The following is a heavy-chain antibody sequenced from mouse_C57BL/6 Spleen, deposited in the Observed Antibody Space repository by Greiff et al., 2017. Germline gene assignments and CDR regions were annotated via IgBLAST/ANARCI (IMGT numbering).Heavy chain of an antibody. D-gene: IGHD2-4*01. J-gene: IGHJ4*01. Sequence: VQLQQSGPELVKPGASVKIPCKASGYTFTDYNMDWVKQSHGKSLEWIGDINPNNGGTIYNQKFKGKATLTVDKSSSTAYMELRSLTSEDTAVYYCARLYYDYGMGPYAMDYWGQGTSFTVSS. V-gene: IGHV1-18*01. CDR1: GYTFTDYN. CDR3: ARLYYDYGMGPYAMDY. CDR2: INPNNGGT.